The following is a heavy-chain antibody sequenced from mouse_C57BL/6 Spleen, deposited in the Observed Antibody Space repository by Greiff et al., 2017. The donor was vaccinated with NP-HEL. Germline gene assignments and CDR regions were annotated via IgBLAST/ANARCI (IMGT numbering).Heavy chain of an antibody. Sequence: QVHVKQSGAELAKPGASVKLSCKASGYTFTSYWLHWVKQRPGQGLEWIGYINPSSGYTKYNQKFKDKATLTADKSSSPAYMQLSSLTYEDSAVYYCARGALYDGAWFAYWGQGTLVTVSA. J-gene: IGHJ3*01. CDR3: ARGALYDGAWFAY. CDR1: GYTFTSYW. D-gene: IGHD2-12*01. V-gene: IGHV1-7*01. CDR2: INPSSGYT.